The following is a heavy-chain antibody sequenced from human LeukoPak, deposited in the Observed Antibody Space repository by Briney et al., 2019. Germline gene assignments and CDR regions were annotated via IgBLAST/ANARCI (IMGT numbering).Heavy chain of an antibody. CDR3: ARGQVGVGRLSTFGVVHPTWFDP. CDR1: GYTFTSYD. D-gene: IGHD3-3*01. V-gene: IGHV1-8*01. J-gene: IGHJ5*02. Sequence: GASVKVSCRASGYTFTSYDINWVRQAPGQGLEWMGWMNPNNGNTGYAQKFKDRVILTRNTSTKTAYMELSRLRFEDTAVYYCARGQVGVGRLSTFGVVHPTWFDPWGQGTLVTVSS. CDR2: MNPNNGNT.